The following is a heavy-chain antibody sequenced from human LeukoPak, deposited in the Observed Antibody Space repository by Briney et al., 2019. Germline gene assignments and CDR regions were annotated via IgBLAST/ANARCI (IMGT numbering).Heavy chain of an antibody. CDR3: ARAFGVVIYFDY. J-gene: IGHJ4*02. Sequence: PSETLSLTCTVSGYSISSGSYWGWIRQPPGKGLQWIGSIHHSGSTYYNPSLKSRVTMSIDTSKNQFSLKLSSVTAADTAVYYCARAFGVVIYFDYWGQGTLVIVSS. D-gene: IGHD3-3*01. V-gene: IGHV4-38-2*02. CDR2: IHHSGST. CDR1: GYSISSGSY.